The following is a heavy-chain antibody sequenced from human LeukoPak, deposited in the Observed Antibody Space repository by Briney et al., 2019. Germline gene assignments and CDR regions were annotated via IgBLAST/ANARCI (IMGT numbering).Heavy chain of an antibody. D-gene: IGHD5-12*01. Sequence: GGSLRLSCAASGFTFSSYGMHWVRQAPGKGLEWVAVIWYDGSNKYYADSVKGRFTISRDNSKNTLYLQMNSLRAEDTAVYYCARDGYRKKIDYWGQGTLVTVSS. CDR2: IWYDGSNK. J-gene: IGHJ4*02. V-gene: IGHV3-33*01. CDR3: ARDGYRKKIDY. CDR1: GFTFSSYG.